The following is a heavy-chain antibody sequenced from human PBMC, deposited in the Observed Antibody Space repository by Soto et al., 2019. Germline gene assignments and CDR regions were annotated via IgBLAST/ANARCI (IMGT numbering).Heavy chain of an antibody. CDR1: GGTFSNHA. D-gene: IGHD2-15*01. J-gene: IGHJ6*02. CDR2: IIPMFPTA. Sequence: SVKVSCKASGGTFSNHAISWVRQAPGQGLEWVGGIIPMFPTANYAQRFQGRVTITADASTSTVYMELSGLGSEDTAMYYCARYDATYGGGCCYRYFYYGMDVWGQGTTVPVS. V-gene: IGHV1-69*13. CDR3: ARYDATYGGGCCYRYFYYGMDV.